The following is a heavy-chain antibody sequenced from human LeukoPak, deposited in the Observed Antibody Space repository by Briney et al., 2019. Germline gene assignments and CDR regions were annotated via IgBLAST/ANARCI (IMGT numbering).Heavy chain of an antibody. D-gene: IGHD2-21*01. J-gene: IGHJ3*02. Sequence: GGSLRLSCAASGFTFSDYTMNWVRLAPGKGLEWVSSISGSSNYIYYADSVKGRFTISRGNAKNSLYLQMNSLRVEDTAVYYCARDESGDNDAFDIRGQGTMVTVSS. CDR3: ARDESGDNDAFDI. V-gene: IGHV3-21*01. CDR1: GFTFSDYT. CDR2: ISGSSNYI.